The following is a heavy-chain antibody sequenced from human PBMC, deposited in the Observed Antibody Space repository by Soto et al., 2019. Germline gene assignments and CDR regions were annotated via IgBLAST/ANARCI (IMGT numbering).Heavy chain of an antibody. Sequence: QVQLQQWGAGLLKPSETLSLTCAVYGGSFSGYYWSWISQPPGKGLEWIGEINHSGSTNYNPSLKSRVTISVDTSKIQFSLKLSSVTAADTAVYYCARDNHPYYYYMDVWGKGTTVTVSS. J-gene: IGHJ6*03. CDR2: INHSGST. V-gene: IGHV4-34*01. CDR1: GGSFSGYY. CDR3: ARDNHPYYYYMDV.